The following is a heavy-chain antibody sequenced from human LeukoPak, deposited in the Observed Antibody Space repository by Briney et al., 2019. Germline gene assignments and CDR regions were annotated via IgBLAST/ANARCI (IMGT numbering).Heavy chain of an antibody. J-gene: IGHJ4*02. D-gene: IGHD2-2*01. V-gene: IGHV3-23*01. CDR2: ISNNGGYT. CDR3: AKEVVPGTSRSFDY. CDR1: GFTFSSSA. Sequence: GGSLRLSCAASGFTFSSSAMSWVRQAPGKGLEWVSAISNNGGYTYYADSVQGRFTISRDNSKSTLCLQMNSLRAEDTAIYYCAKEVVPGTSRSFDYWGQGTLVTVSS.